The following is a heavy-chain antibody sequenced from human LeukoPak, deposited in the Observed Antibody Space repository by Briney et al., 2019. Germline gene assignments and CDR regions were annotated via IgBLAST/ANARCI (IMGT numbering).Heavy chain of an antibody. J-gene: IGHJ2*01. CDR3: ASRWWYFDL. CDR1: GFAFSSDW. CDR2: INSDGSST. Sequence: GGSLRLSCAASGFAFSSDWMHWVRQAPGKGLVWVSRINSDGSSTTYADSVKGRFTISRDNAENTLYLQMNSLRAEDTALYYCASRWWYFDLWGRGTLVTVSS. V-gene: IGHV3-74*03. D-gene: IGHD6-13*01.